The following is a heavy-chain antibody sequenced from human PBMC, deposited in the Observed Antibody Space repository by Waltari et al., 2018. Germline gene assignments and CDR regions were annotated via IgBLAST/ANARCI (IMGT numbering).Heavy chain of an antibody. CDR2: ISYDGNNK. J-gene: IGHJ6*02. V-gene: IGHV3-30-3*01. CDR1: GFTFSSYA. Sequence: QVQLLGSGGGVVQPGRSLRLSCAASGFTFSSYAIHWVRQAPGKGLEWVAVISYDGNNKYYADSVKGRFTISRDNSKNTLYLQMNSLRAEDTAVYYCAREGAVGSMDVWGQGTTVTVSS. CDR3: AREGAVGSMDV. D-gene: IGHD6-19*01.